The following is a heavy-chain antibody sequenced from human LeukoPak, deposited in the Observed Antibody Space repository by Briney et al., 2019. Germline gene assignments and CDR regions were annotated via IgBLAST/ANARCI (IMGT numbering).Heavy chain of an antibody. CDR3: AKDRSSYSYGYGHFDY. J-gene: IGHJ4*02. V-gene: IGHV3-53*01. D-gene: IGHD5-18*01. Sequence: PGGSLRLSCAASGFIVSRNYMSWVRQAPGKGLEWVSVIYSGGSTYYADSVKGRFTISRDNAKNSLYLQMNSLRAEDTAVYYCAKDRSSYSYGYGHFDYWGQGTLVTVSS. CDR2: IYSGGST. CDR1: GFIVSRNY.